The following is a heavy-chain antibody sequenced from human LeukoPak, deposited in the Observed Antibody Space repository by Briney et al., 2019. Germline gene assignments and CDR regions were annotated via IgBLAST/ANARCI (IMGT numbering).Heavy chain of an antibody. CDR2: INPKNGAT. D-gene: IGHD3-10*01. V-gene: IGHV1-2*02. CDR3: ASDVGELRADY. J-gene: IGHJ4*02. Sequence: ASVRVSCMASGYTFTDEYIHWVRQVPGQGCEWMAWINPKNGATNVALKFRGGATLTRDTSISTPYMAVSRLRYDDTPVYFCASDVGELRADYWGQGTLATVSS. CDR1: GYTFTDEY.